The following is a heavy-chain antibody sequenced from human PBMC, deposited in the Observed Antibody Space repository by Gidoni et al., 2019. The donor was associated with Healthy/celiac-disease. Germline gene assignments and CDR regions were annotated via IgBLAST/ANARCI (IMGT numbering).Heavy chain of an antibody. D-gene: IGHD5-18*01. CDR1: GGSISSSSYY. J-gene: IGHJ4*02. CDR3: ASLDTAMATLTLDY. Sequence: QLQLQESGPGLVKPSETLSLTCTVSGGSISSSSYYWGWIRQPPGQGLEWIGSIYYSGSTYYNPSLKSRVTISVDTSKNQFSLKLSSVTTADTAVYYCASLDTAMATLTLDYWGQGTLVTVSS. CDR2: IYYSGST. V-gene: IGHV4-39*07.